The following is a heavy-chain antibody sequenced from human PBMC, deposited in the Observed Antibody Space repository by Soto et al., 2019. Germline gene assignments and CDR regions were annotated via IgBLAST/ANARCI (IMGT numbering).Heavy chain of an antibody. V-gene: IGHV1-69*13. Sequence: SVKVSCKASGGTFSSYAISWVRQAPGQGLEWMGGIIPIFGTANYAQKFQGRVTITADESTSTAYMELSSLRSEDTAVYYCARDGDVVVPAAMDGYYYYGMDVWGQGTTVTVSS. CDR3: ARDGDVVVPAAMDGYYYYGMDV. CDR1: GGTFSSYA. J-gene: IGHJ6*02. CDR2: IIPIFGTA. D-gene: IGHD2-2*01.